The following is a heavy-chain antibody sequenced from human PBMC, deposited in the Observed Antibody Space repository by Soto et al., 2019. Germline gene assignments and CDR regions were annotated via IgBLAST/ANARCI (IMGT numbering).Heavy chain of an antibody. J-gene: IGHJ5*02. CDR1: GFSLSTTGVG. CDR3: AHRSQDSGSFHHWFDP. V-gene: IGHV2-5*02. D-gene: IGHD3-10*01. CDR2: IYWDDDK. Sequence: QITLKESGPTLGKPTQSLTLTCTFSGFSLSTTGVGVGWIRQAPGKALECLAVIYWDDDKRYSPSLKSRLTITKDTSKNQVVLTMTNMVPVDTATYYCAHRSQDSGSFHHWFDPWGQGILVTVSS.